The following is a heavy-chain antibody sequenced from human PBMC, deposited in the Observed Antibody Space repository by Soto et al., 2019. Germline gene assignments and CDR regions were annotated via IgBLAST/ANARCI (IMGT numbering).Heavy chain of an antibody. V-gene: IGHV3-23*01. J-gene: IGHJ6*02. CDR2: ISGSGGST. Sequence: PGGSLRLSCAASGLTFSDYAMSWVRQAPGKGLEWVSGISGSGGSTYYAESVKGRFTISRDNSQNTLFLQMKRLTVDDTAIYYCAAPRDEYGSGVSWFTYGMDIWGQGTTVTVSS. D-gene: IGHD3-10*01. CDR1: GLTFSDYA. CDR3: AAPRDEYGSGVSWFTYGMDI.